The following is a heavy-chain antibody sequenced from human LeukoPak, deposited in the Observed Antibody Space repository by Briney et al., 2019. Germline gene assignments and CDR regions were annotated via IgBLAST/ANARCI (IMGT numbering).Heavy chain of an antibody. Sequence: GGSLRLSCAASGFTFSSYWMSWVRQAPGKGLEWVANIKQDGSEKYYVDSVEGRFTISRDNAKNSLYLQMNSLRAEDTAVYYCARALGRLWSVVGYFDYWGQGTLVTVSS. J-gene: IGHJ4*02. V-gene: IGHV3-7*01. CDR1: GFTFSSYW. CDR2: IKQDGSEK. D-gene: IGHD3-10*02. CDR3: ARALGRLWSVVGYFDY.